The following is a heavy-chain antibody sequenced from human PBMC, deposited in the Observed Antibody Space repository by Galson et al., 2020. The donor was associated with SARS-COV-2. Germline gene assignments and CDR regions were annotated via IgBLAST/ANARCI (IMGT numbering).Heavy chain of an antibody. CDR3: ARGGIVPVVIHAFDI. V-gene: IGHV3-53*01. CDR2: IYGGGST. CDR1: GFTVSSHY. Sequence: GESLKISCAVSGFTVSSHYMSWVRQAPGKGLEWVSVIYGGGSTYSADSVKGRFTISRDNSKNTLYLQMNNLRAEDTAVYYCARGGIVPVVIHAFDIWGQGIMVTVSS. J-gene: IGHJ3*02. D-gene: IGHD2-2*01.